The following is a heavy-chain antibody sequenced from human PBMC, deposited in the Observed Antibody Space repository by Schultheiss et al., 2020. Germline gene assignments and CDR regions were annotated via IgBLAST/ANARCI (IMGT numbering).Heavy chain of an antibody. CDR2: ISYDGSNK. V-gene: IGHV3-30*18. CDR1: GFTFSSYG. J-gene: IGHJ5*02. CDR3: AKGDIMATMGYA. Sequence: GGSLRLSCAASGFTFSSYGMHWVRQAPGKGLEWVAVISYDGSNKYYADSVKGRFTISRDNSKNTLYLQMNSLRAEDTATYYCAKGDIMATMGYAWGQGTLVTVSS. D-gene: IGHD5-12*01.